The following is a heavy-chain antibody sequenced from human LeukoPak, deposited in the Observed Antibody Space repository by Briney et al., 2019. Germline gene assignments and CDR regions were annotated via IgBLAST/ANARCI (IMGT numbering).Heavy chain of an antibody. Sequence: SVKVSCKASGGTFSTSDINWVRLAPGQGLEWMGDIIPIFATPNYAQKFQGRVTITADESTSTAYMELTSLKSEDTAVYYCARERQDAIDIWGQGTMVTVSS. V-gene: IGHV1-69*01. CDR1: GGTFSTSD. CDR3: ARERQDAIDI. J-gene: IGHJ3*02. CDR2: IIPIFATP.